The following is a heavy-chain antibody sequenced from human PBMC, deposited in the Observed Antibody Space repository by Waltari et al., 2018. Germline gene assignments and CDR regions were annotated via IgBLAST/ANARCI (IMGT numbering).Heavy chain of an antibody. CDR2: IYDSGST. V-gene: IGHV4-59*11. CDR3: ARDPSGYVNDAFDI. Sequence: QVQLQESGPGLVKPSETLSLTCTVPGGSISSHYWSWIRQPPGKGLEWIGYIYDSGSTNYNPSLRSRVTISVDTSKNQFSLKLSSVTAADTAVYYCARDPSGYVNDAFDIWGQGTMVTVSS. CDR1: GGSISSHY. D-gene: IGHD5-12*01. J-gene: IGHJ3*02.